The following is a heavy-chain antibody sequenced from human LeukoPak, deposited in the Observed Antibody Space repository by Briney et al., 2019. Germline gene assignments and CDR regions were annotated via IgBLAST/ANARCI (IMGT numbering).Heavy chain of an antibody. CDR2: LSSGDNT. CDR1: GFSVNSYY. CDR3: AREGYYDSSGYYYHY. V-gene: IGHV3-53*05. Sequence: PGGSLRLSCAASGFSVNSYYMSWVRQAPGRGLEWVSALSSGDNTHYADSVNGRFTISRDNSKNTLYLQLNSLRSEDTAVYYCAREGYYDSSGYYYHYWGQGTLVTVSS. J-gene: IGHJ4*02. D-gene: IGHD3-22*01.